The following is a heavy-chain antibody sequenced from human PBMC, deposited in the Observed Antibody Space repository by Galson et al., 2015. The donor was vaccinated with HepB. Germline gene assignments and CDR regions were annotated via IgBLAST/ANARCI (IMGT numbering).Heavy chain of an antibody. CDR3: AREYGSGSYRKGPLDY. Sequence: SVKVSCKASGYTFTSYGISWVRQAPGQGLEWMGWISAYNGNTNYAQKLQGRVTMTTDTSTSTAYMELRSLRSGDTAVYYCAREYGSGSYRKGPLDYWGQGTLVTVSS. J-gene: IGHJ4*02. D-gene: IGHD3-10*01. V-gene: IGHV1-18*01. CDR2: ISAYNGNT. CDR1: GYTFTSYG.